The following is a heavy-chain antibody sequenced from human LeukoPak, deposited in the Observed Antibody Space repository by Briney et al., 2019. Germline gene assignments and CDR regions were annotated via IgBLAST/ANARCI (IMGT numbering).Heavy chain of an antibody. V-gene: IGHV3-30*18. Sequence: GGSLRLSCAASGFTFSSYGMHWVRQAPVKGLEWVAVISYDGSNKYYADSVKGRFTISRDNSKNTLYLQMNSLRAEDTAVYYCAKDRGGASEFDPWGQGTLVTVSS. CDR2: ISYDGSNK. D-gene: IGHD3-16*01. J-gene: IGHJ5*02. CDR3: AKDRGGASEFDP. CDR1: GFTFSSYG.